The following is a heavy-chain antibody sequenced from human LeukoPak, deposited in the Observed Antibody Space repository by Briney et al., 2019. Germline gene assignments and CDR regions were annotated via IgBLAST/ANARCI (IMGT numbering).Heavy chain of an antibody. CDR3: ARFHNDILTGYYRGPYFDY. V-gene: IGHV4-59*11. CDR2: IYSSGST. Sequence: PSETLSLTCTVSGGSISSHYWSWIRQPPGKGLEWIGYIYSSGSTNSNPSLKSRVTISVDTSKNQFSLKLSSVTAADTAVYYCARFHNDILTGYYRGPYFDYWGQGTLVTVSS. J-gene: IGHJ4*02. D-gene: IGHD3-9*01. CDR1: GGSISSHY.